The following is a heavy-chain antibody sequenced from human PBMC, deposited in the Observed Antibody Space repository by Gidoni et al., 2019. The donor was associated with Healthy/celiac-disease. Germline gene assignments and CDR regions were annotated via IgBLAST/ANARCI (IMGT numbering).Heavy chain of an antibody. CDR1: GGSFSGYY. D-gene: IGHD2-2*02. CDR2: INHSGST. V-gene: IGHV4-34*01. Sequence: QVQLQQWGAGLLKPSETLSLTCAVYGGSFSGYYWSWIRQPPGKGLEWIGEINHSGSTNYNPSLKSRVTISVDTSKNQFSLKLSSVTAADTAVYYCARSRAPGGYCSSTSCYKGGWFDPWGQGTLVTVSS. CDR3: ARSRAPGGYCSSTSCYKGGWFDP. J-gene: IGHJ5*02.